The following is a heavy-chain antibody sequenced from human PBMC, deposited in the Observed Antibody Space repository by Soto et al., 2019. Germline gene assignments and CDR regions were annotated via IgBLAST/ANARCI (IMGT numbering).Heavy chain of an antibody. Sequence: QVQLVQSGAEVKKPGSSVKVSCKASGGTFSSYAISWVRQAPGQGLEWMGGIIPIFGTANYAQKFQGRVTITADESTSTAYMELSSLRSEDTAVYYCARDSSYGSGSMIDAFDIWGQGTMVTFSS. V-gene: IGHV1-69*01. D-gene: IGHD3-10*01. CDR3: ARDSSYGSGSMIDAFDI. J-gene: IGHJ3*02. CDR1: GGTFSSYA. CDR2: IIPIFGTA.